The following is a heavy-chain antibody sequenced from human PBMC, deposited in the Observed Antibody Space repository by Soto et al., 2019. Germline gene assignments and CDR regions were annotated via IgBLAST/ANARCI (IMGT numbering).Heavy chain of an antibody. D-gene: IGHD2-2*01. Sequence: ASVKVSCKASGYTFTSYAMHWVRQAPGQRLEWMGWINAGNGNTKYSQKFQGRVTITRDTSASTAYMELSSLRSEDTAAYYCAGGLYCSSTSCYAVEYFQHWGQGTLVTVSS. CDR3: AGGLYCSSTSCYAVEYFQH. CDR2: INAGNGNT. CDR1: GYTFTSYA. J-gene: IGHJ1*01. V-gene: IGHV1-3*01.